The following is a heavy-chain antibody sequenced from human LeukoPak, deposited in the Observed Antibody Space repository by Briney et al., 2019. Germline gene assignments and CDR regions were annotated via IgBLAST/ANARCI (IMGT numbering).Heavy chain of an antibody. J-gene: IGHJ6*03. CDR1: GFTFRSYV. Sequence: GGSLRLSCAASGFTFRSYVMHWVRQAPGKGLEWVAFIRYDGSDKYYADSVKGRFTISRDNSKNTLYLQMNSLRAEDTAVYYCAKDRFADYVWGSPLPPSMDVWGKGTTVTVSS. CDR2: IRYDGSDK. V-gene: IGHV3-30*02. CDR3: AKDRFADYVWGSPLPPSMDV. D-gene: IGHD3-16*01.